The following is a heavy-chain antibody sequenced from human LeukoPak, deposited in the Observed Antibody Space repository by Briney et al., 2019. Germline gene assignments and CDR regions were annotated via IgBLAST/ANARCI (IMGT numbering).Heavy chain of an antibody. V-gene: IGHV4-34*12. Sequence: PSETLSLTCAVYGGSFSGYYWSWIRQPPGKGLEWIGTGFYSGNTYYNPSLKSRVTISVDTSKNQFSLKLSSVTAADTAVYYCARTIKSGNYYWFDPWGQGTLVTVSS. CDR2: GFYSGNT. CDR1: GGSFSGYY. J-gene: IGHJ5*02. D-gene: IGHD1-26*01. CDR3: ARTIKSGNYYWFDP.